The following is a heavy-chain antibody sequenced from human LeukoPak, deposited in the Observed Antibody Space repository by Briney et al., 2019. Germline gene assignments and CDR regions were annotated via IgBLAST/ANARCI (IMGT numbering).Heavy chain of an antibody. J-gene: IGHJ4*02. CDR1: GFTFSSCG. CDR3: AKGGSYYDSRLDY. Sequence: GGSLRLSCAASGFTFSSCGMHWVRQAPGKGLEWVAVISYDGSNKYYADSVKGRFTISRDNSKNTLYLQMNSLRAEDTAVSYCAKGGSYYDSRLDYWGQGTLVTVSS. CDR2: ISYDGSNK. D-gene: IGHD3-22*01. V-gene: IGHV3-30*18.